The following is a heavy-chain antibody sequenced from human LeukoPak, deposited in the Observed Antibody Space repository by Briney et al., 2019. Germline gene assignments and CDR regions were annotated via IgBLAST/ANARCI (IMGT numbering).Heavy chain of an antibody. Sequence: GSSVKVSCKASGGTSSSYTFSWVRQAPGQGLEWMGRVIPMLGIPNYTQKFQGRVTITADKSTSTAYMELSSLRSEDTAVYYCARDRQGGSYFDAFDIWGQGTMVTVSS. CDR3: ARDRQGGSYFDAFDI. CDR2: VIPMLGIP. CDR1: GGTSSSYT. V-gene: IGHV1-69*04. J-gene: IGHJ3*02. D-gene: IGHD1-26*01.